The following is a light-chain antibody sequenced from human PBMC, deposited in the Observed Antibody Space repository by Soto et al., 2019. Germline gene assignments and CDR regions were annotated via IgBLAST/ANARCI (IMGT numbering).Light chain of an antibody. J-gene: IGLJ2*01. CDR3: AAWDDSLTGPV. CDR2: RNS. Sequence: QSVLTQPLSTSGTPGQRITISCSGGSSNIESNYVYWYQQLPGTAPKLLIFRNSQRPSGVPARFSGSKSGTSASLAISGLQSEDEADYYCAAWDDSLTGPVFGGGTKLTVL. V-gene: IGLV1-47*01. CDR1: SSNIESNY.